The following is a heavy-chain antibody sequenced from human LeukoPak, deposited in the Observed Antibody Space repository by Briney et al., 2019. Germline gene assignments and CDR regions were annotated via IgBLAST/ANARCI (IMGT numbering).Heavy chain of an antibody. V-gene: IGHV3-72*01. CDR3: TRNMGI. J-gene: IGHJ3*02. CDR2: IRNKVNSYTT. Sequence: GGGLKPSRASSWFTFSEYYMDLGRPAPGEGVEWVGRIRNKVNSYTTEYAASVKGRFTISRDESKNSLYLQMNSLKTEDTAVYYCTRNMGIWGQGTMVTVSS. D-gene: IGHD2/OR15-2a*01. CDR1: WFTFSEYY.